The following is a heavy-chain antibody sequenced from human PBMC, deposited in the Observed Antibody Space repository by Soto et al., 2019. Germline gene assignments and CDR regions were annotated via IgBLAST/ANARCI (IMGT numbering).Heavy chain of an antibody. V-gene: IGHV4-4*02. J-gene: IGHJ6*02. CDR3: ARGLLWFGESPDGMDV. Sequence: ASETLSLTCAVSGGSISSSNWWSWVRQPPGKGLEWIGEIYHSGSTNYNPSLKSRVTISVDKSKNQFSLKLSSVTAADTAVYYCARGLLWFGESPDGMDVWGQGTTVTVSS. CDR2: IYHSGST. CDR1: GGSISSSNW. D-gene: IGHD3-10*01.